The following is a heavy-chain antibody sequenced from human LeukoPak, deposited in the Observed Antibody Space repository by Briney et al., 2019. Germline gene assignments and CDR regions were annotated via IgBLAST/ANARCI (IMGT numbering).Heavy chain of an antibody. CDR2: IKQDGSEE. Sequence: PGGSLRLSCAASGLTFSSYWMNWVRQAPGKGLEWVANIKQDGSEEYYVDSVKGRFTISRDNAKNSLYLQMNSLRADDTAMYYCVRDDRTMVRGVPDYWGQGTLVTVSS. V-gene: IGHV3-7*03. J-gene: IGHJ4*02. D-gene: IGHD3-10*01. CDR3: VRDDRTMVRGVPDY. CDR1: GLTFSSYW.